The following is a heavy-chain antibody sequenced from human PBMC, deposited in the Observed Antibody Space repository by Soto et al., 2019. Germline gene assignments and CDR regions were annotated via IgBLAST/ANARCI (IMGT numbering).Heavy chain of an antibody. D-gene: IGHD3-22*01. CDR3: ARDETYYYDSSGYYYPDAFDI. J-gene: IGHJ3*02. CDR2: IIPIFGTA. Sequence: GASVKVSCKASGGTFSSYAISWVRQAPGQGLEWMGGIIPIFGTANYAQKFQGRVTITADESTSTAYMELSSLRSEDTAVYYCARDETYYYDSSGYYYPDAFDIWGQGTMVNVSS. V-gene: IGHV1-69*13. CDR1: GGTFSSYA.